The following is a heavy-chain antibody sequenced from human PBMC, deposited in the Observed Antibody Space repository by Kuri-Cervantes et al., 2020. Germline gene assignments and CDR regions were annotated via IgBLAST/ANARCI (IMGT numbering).Heavy chain of an antibody. CDR2: ISYDGSNK. J-gene: IGHJ4*02. CDR3: ARAQGYSYGFSSGY. V-gene: IGHV3-30-3*01. D-gene: IGHD5-18*01. Sequence: GGSLRLSCAASGFTFSSYAMHWVRQAPGKGLEWVAVISYDGSNKYYADSVKGRFTISRDNAKNSLYLQMNSLRAEDTAVYYCARAQGYSYGFSSGYWGQETLVTVSS. CDR1: GFTFSSYA.